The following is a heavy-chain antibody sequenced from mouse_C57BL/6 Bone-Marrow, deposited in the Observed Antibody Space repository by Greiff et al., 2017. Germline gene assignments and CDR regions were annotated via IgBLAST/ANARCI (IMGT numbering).Heavy chain of an antibody. CDR2: ISSGGDYI. J-gene: IGHJ4*01. CDR1: GFTFSSYA. CDR3: TRDLPYAMDY. D-gene: IGHD6-1*01. Sequence: DVKLQESGEGLVKPGGSLKLSCAASGFTFSSYAMSWVRQTPEKRLEWVAYISSGGDYIYYADTVKGRFTISRDNARNTLYLQMSSLKSEDTAMYYCTRDLPYAMDYWGQGTSVTVSS. V-gene: IGHV5-9-1*02.